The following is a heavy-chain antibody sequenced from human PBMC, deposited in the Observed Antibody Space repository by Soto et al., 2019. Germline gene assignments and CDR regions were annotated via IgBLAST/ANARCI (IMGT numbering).Heavy chain of an antibody. D-gene: IGHD2-2*01. CDR1: GFTFNSYV. J-gene: IGHJ4*02. V-gene: IGHV3-23*01. CDR3: AKDICGTTGCSSRGIDY. CDR2: FHADGGAT. Sequence: EVQLLESGGGLVQPGGSLRLSCVASGFTFNSYVMNWVRQAPGKGLEWVSGFHADGGATYYADSVKGRFTISGDNSKNTLSLQVDSLRAEDTAVYYCAKDICGTTGCSSRGIDYWGQGILVTVSS.